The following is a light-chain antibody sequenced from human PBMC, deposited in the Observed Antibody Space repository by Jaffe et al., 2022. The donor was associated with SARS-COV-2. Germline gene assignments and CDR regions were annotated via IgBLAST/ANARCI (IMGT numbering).Light chain of an antibody. J-gene: IGKJ3*01. CDR2: DAS. Sequence: DIQMTQSPSSLSASVGDKVTITCQASQDIDNSLNWYQHKPGKAPKPLIYDASNLETGVPSRFSGTGSGTDFIFTITSLQPEDVGTYYCQQYHYLFTFGPGTKVDLK. V-gene: IGKV1-33*01. CDR3: QQYHYLFT. CDR1: QDIDNS.